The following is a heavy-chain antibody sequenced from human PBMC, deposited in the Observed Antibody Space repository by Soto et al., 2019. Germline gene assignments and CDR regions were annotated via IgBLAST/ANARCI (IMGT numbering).Heavy chain of an antibody. Sequence: WETLSLTCSVSGASVSSYYWSWFRQPVGKGLEWIGRIHSSGNLNYNPSLESRVTMSLDTSKNQFSLRLSSLTAADTALYLCARDVGKNYWGQGTRVTVSS. D-gene: IGHD3-10*01. CDR3: ARDVGKNY. V-gene: IGHV4-4*07. J-gene: IGHJ4*02. CDR2: IHSSGNL. CDR1: GASVSSYY.